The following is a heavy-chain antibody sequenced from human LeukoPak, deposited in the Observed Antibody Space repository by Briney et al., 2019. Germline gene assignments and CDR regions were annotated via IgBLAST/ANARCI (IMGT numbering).Heavy chain of an antibody. V-gene: IGHV4-31*03. CDR1: GGSISSGGYY. CDR3: AFDSSGYYYGSSGYAFDI. CDR2: IYYSGST. D-gene: IGHD3-22*01. J-gene: IGHJ3*02. Sequence: PSETLSLTCTVSGGSISSGGYYWSWIRQHPGKGLEWIGYIYYSGSTYYNPSLKSRVTISVDTSKNQFSLKLSSVTAADTAVYYCAFDSSGYYYGSSGYAFDIWGQGTMVTVSS.